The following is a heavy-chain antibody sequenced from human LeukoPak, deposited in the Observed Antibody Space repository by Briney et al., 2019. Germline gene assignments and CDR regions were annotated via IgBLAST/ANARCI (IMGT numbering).Heavy chain of an antibody. V-gene: IGHV3-74*01. CDR2: ITTDESST. CDR1: GFTFGNYW. D-gene: IGHD2-15*01. CDR3: ARDGGTSTPFDY. J-gene: IGHJ4*02. Sequence: GGSLRLSCAASGFTFGNYWLHWVRQPPGKGLIWVSRITTDESSTHYTASVNGRFTISRDNAKSTVYLQMNSLTPEDTAVYYCARDGGTSTPFDYWGQGTLVTVSS.